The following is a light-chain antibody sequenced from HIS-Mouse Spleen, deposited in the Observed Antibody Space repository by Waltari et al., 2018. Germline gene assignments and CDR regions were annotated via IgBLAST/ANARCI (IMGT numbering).Light chain of an antibody. V-gene: IGKV1-5*03. CDR3: RQYNSDCPMYT. CDR1: QSIRSW. J-gene: IGKJ2*01. Sequence: DIQITQSPSTLSASVGDRVTITCRASQSIRSWLAWYQQKPGKAPKLLSYKASSLESGVPSRFSGSGSGTEFTLTISSLRPDDFATYYCRQYNSDCPMYTFGQVTKVEIK. CDR2: KAS.